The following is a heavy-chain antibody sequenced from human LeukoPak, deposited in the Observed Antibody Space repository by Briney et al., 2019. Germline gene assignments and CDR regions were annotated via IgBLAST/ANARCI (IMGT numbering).Heavy chain of an antibody. D-gene: IGHD5-24*01. CDR1: GGSFSGYY. CDR3: ASRRWRWEFDY. J-gene: IGHJ4*02. Sequence: PSETLSLTCAVYGGSFSGYYWSWIRQPPGKGLEWIGEINHSGSTNYNPSLKSRVTISVDTSKNQFSLKLSSVTAADTAVYYCASRRWRWEFDYWGQGTLVTVSS. CDR2: INHSGST. V-gene: IGHV4-34*01.